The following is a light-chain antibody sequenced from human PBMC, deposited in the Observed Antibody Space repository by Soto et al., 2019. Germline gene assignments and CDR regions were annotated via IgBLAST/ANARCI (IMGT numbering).Light chain of an antibody. Sequence: EIVLTQSPGTLSLSPGERATLSCRASPSVSGSNLAWYQQKPGQAPRLLIYGASSRATGIPDRFSGSGSGTDFTLTISRLEPEDFAVYYCQQYGSSPLTFGGGTKVEIK. CDR1: PSVSGSN. J-gene: IGKJ4*01. CDR3: QQYGSSPLT. CDR2: GAS. V-gene: IGKV3-20*01.